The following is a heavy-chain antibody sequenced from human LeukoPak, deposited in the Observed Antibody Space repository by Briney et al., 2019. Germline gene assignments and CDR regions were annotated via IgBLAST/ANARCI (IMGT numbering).Heavy chain of an antibody. J-gene: IGHJ4*02. V-gene: IGHV3-11*01. CDR1: GFTFSDYY. D-gene: IGHD3-10*01. Sequence: PGGSLRLSCAASGFTFSDYYLSWIRQAPGKGLECISYISSSGSTMYYADSVKGRFTISRDNAKNSLYLQMNSLRAEDTAVYYCARAKGSYSFDYWGQGTLVTVSS. CDR2: ISSSGSTM. CDR3: ARAKGSYSFDY.